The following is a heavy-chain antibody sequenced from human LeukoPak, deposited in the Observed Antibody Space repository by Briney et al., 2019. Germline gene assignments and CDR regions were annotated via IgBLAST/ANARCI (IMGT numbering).Heavy chain of an antibody. J-gene: IGHJ4*02. CDR1: GYSISSGYY. CDR2: IYHSGST. D-gene: IGHD6-19*01. CDR3: ARGVGSGWPVTYHFDY. Sequence: SETLSLTCTVSGYSISSGYYWGWIRQPPGKGLEWIGSIYHSGSTYYNPSLKSRVTISVDTSKNQFSLNLSSVTAADTAVYYCARGVGSGWPVTYHFDYWGQGTLVTVSS. V-gene: IGHV4-38-2*02.